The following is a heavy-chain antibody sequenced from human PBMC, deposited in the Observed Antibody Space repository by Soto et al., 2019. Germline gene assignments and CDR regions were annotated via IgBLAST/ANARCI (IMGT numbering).Heavy chain of an antibody. CDR1: GYSFTTYW. D-gene: IGHD1-26*01. J-gene: IGHJ6*02. V-gene: IGHV5-10-1*01. Sequence: LKISCQGSGYSFTTYWISWVRQMPGKGLEWMGKIDPGDSSTNYSPSFRGHITIPVDRSINTAHLQFSSLKAADTAVYYCARLEKWYYNYYGLDVWGQGTMVTVSS. CDR3: ARLEKWYYNYYGLDV. CDR2: IDPGDSST.